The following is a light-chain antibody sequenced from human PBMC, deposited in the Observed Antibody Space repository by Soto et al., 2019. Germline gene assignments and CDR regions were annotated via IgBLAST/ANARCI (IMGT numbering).Light chain of an antibody. CDR2: GAS. CDR1: QSVSNN. CDR3: QQYNNWWT. V-gene: IGKV3-15*01. J-gene: IGKJ1*01. Sequence: EIVMTQSPATLSVSPGERATLSCRASQSVSNNLAWYQKKPGQAPRLLIYGASTRATGIPARFNGSWSGTEFNLTIRSLQAEDFAFYYCQQYNNWWTFGQGTRVDIK.